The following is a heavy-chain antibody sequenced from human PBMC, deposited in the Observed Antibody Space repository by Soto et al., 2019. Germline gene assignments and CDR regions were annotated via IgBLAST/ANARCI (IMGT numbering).Heavy chain of an antibody. D-gene: IGHD3-3*01. Sequence: GASVKVSCKASGYTFTSYDINWVRQATGQGLEWMGWMNPNSGNTGYAQKFQGRVTMTRNTSISTVYMELSSLRSEDTAGYYCARIDFWSGFPQGFDYWGQGTLVTVSS. V-gene: IGHV1-8*01. CDR1: GYTFTSYD. CDR2: MNPNSGNT. J-gene: IGHJ4*02. CDR3: ARIDFWSGFPQGFDY.